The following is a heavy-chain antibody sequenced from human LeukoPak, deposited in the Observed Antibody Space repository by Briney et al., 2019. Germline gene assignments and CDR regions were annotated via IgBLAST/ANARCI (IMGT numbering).Heavy chain of an antibody. CDR2: ISYDGSNK. D-gene: IGHD4-11*01. V-gene: IGHV3-30-3*01. CDR1: GFTFSSYA. Sequence: GGSPRLSCAASGFTFSSYAMHWVRQAPGKGLEWVAVISYDGSNKYYADSVKGRFTMSRDNSKNTLYLQMNSPRAEDTAVYYCARDLVTGMDVWGQGTTVTVSS. J-gene: IGHJ6*02. CDR3: ARDLVTGMDV.